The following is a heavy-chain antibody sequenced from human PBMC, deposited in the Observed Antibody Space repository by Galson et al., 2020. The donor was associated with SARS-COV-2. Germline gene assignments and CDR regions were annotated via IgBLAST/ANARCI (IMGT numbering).Heavy chain of an antibody. V-gene: IGHV3-30-3*01. D-gene: IGHD1-26*01. CDR2: ILSDVNRK. Sequence: GGSLRLSCAASGFTFSPYVMHWVRQAPGKGLEWEAVILSDVNRKFYADSVRGRFTVSRDNSKNTVYLQMNSLGDEDTALYYCARDLSGSYYIDFWGQGVLVTVSA. CDR1: GFTFSPYV. CDR3: ARDLSGSYYIDF. J-gene: IGHJ4*02.